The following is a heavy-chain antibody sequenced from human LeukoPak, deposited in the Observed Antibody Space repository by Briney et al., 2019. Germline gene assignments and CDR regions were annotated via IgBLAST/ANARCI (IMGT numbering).Heavy chain of an antibody. CDR3: ARQPHAFDNWFDP. V-gene: IGHV4-39*01. J-gene: IGHJ5*02. Sequence: TSETLSLTCTVSGGSISSSSYYWGWIRQPPGKGLEWIANIYYNGITYYNPSLKSRVTISVDTSKNQFSLKLCSVTAADTAVYFCARQPHAFDNWFDPWGQGTLVTVSS. CDR1: GGSISSSSYY. D-gene: IGHD3-10*01. CDR2: IYYNGIT.